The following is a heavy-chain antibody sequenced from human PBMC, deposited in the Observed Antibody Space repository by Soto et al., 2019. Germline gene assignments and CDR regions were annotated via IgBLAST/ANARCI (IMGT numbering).Heavy chain of an antibody. CDR3: ARSPMMVRGVLNWFDP. Sequence: SETLSLTCAVYGGSFSGYYWSWIRQPPGKGLEWIGEINHSGSTNYNPSLKSRVTITVDTSKNQYSLKLSSVTAADTAVYYCARSPMMVRGVLNWFDPWGQGTLVTVSS. V-gene: IGHV4-34*01. D-gene: IGHD3-10*01. CDR1: GGSFSGYY. J-gene: IGHJ5*02. CDR2: INHSGST.